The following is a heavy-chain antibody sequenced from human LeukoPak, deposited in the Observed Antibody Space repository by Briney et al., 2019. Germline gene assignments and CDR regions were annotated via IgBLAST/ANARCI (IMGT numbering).Heavy chain of an antibody. CDR3: TIKHLSGWYYFDY. CDR2: ISGRSVTI. CDR1: GFNFINYT. V-gene: IGHV3-48*01. Sequence: GGSLRLSCAASGFNFINYTMNWVRQAPGKGLEWISYISGRSVTIYYADSVKGRFTISRDNAKNSLYLQMNSLRAEDTAVYFCTIKHLSGWYYFDYWGQGSLVTVSS. D-gene: IGHD6-19*01. J-gene: IGHJ4*02.